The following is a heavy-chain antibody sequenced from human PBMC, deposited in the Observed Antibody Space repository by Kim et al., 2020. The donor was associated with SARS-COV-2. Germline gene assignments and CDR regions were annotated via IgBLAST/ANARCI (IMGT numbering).Heavy chain of an antibody. CDR2: IYYRGNT. D-gene: IGHD2-15*01. V-gene: IGHV4-59*08. J-gene: IGHJ4*02. CDR3: ARTRKDGHRDC. CDR1: GGSLSDYY. Sequence: SETLSLTCTVSGGSLSDYYWTWIRQPPGKGLEWIGNIYYRGNTNYNPYPRSRGTITVDTSKNHISLKLKSGTAADTAIYYCARTRKDGHRDCWGQGSLVT.